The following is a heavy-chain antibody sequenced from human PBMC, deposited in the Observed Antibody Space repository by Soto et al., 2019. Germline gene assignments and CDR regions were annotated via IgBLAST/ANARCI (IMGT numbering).Heavy chain of an antibody. V-gene: IGHV4-59*01. CDR2: IHYSGTT. J-gene: IGHJ4*02. CDR3: AGYNSYAIDY. D-gene: IGHD2-8*01. CDR1: GTSISSYY. Sequence: SETLSLTCTVSGTSISSYYWGWIRQPPGKGLEWIANIHYSGTTNYNPSLASRVTLSVDTSKNQFSLKMTSVTAADRAMYFCAGYNSYAIDYWGRGTLVTVSS.